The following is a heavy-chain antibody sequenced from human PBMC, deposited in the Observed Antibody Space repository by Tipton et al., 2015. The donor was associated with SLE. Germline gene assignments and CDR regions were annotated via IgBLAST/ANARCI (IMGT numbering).Heavy chain of an antibody. D-gene: IGHD3-16*01. Sequence: TLSLTCTVSGVSISSGSYYWSWIRQPPGKGLEWIGEINHSGSTNYNPSLKSRVTISVDTSKNQFSLKLSSVTAADTAVYYCARGGGFDPWGQGTLVTVSS. CDR1: GVSISSGSYY. J-gene: IGHJ5*02. CDR3: ARGGGFDP. V-gene: IGHV4-39*07. CDR2: INHSGST.